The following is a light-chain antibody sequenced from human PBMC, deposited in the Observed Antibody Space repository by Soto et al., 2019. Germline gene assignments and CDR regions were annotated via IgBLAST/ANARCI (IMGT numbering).Light chain of an antibody. CDR3: GTWDSGLSAGPV. CDR2: DNN. J-gene: IGLJ2*01. Sequence: QSVLTQPPSVSAAPGQKVTISCSGSSSNIGNNYVSWYQQLPGTAPKLLIYDNNKRPSGIPDRFSGSKSGTSATLGITGLQTGDEADYYCGTWDSGLSAGPVFGGGTQLTVL. CDR1: SSNIGNNY. V-gene: IGLV1-51*01.